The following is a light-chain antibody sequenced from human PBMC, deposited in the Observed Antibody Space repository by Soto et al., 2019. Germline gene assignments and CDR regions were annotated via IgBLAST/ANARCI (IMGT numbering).Light chain of an antibody. CDR3: QQYGISPWT. V-gene: IGKV3-20*01. CDR1: QSVSSSY. CDR2: GAS. J-gene: IGKJ1*01. Sequence: EIVLTQSPGTLSLSPGERATLSCRASQSVSSSYLAWYQQKPGQAPRLLIYGASSRATGIPDRFSGSGFGTEFTLTISRLEPEDFAVYYCQQYGISPWTFGQGTKLEIK.